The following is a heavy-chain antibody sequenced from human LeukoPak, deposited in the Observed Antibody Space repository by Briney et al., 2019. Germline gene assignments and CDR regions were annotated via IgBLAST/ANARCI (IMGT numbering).Heavy chain of an antibody. CDR2: IKQDGSEK. CDR3: ARPGSSYGQALYYYGMDV. V-gene: IGHV3-7*01. CDR1: GFTFSSYW. J-gene: IGHJ6*02. D-gene: IGHD5-18*01. Sequence: GGSLRLSCAASGFTFSSYWMSWVRQAPGKGLEWVANIKQDGSEKYYVDSVKGRFTISRDNAKNSLYLQMNSLRAEDTAVYYCARPGSSYGQALYYYGMDVWGQGTTVTVSS.